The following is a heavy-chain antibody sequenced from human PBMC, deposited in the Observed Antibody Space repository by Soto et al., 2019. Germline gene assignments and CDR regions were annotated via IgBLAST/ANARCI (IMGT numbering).Heavy chain of an antibody. V-gene: IGHV4-31*03. Sequence: QVQLQESGPGLVKPSQTLSLTCTVSGGSIASSSNYWGWIRQHPGKGLEWIGYIYFNGGTFYNPSLQSRLSISVDTSKNHFSLKLSSVTAADTAVYYCARATTSYHGPGSLDYWGQGSLVTVSS. CDR2: IYFNGGT. D-gene: IGHD3-10*01. CDR3: ARATTSYHGPGSLDY. J-gene: IGHJ4*02. CDR1: GGSIASSSNY.